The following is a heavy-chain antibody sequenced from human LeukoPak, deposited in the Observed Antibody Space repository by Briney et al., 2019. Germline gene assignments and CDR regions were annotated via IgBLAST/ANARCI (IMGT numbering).Heavy chain of an antibody. D-gene: IGHD2-21*02. CDR3: ARDHCGGDCSTPPLGFDD. J-gene: IGHJ4*02. Sequence: PGGSLRLSCAASGFTFSSYAMHWVRPAPGKGLEWVAVIWYDGSNKYYADSVTGRFTISRDNSNNMLYLQMNSLRAEDTAVYYCARDHCGGDCSTPPLGFDDWGQGTLVTVSS. CDR1: GFTFSSYA. CDR2: IWYDGSNK. V-gene: IGHV3-33*08.